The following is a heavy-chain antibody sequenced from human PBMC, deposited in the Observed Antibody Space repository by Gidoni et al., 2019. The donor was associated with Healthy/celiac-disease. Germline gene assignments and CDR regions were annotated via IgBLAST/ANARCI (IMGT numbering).Heavy chain of an antibody. CDR3: ARVGQYQLLLGSTEINYYYYGMDV. D-gene: IGHD2-2*01. V-gene: IGHV1-18*01. CDR1: GYTFTSYG. Sequence: QVQLVQSGSEVKKPGASVKVSCKASGYTFTSYGISWVRQAPGQGLEWMGWISAYNGNTNYAQKLQGRVTMTTDTSTSTAYMELRSLRSDDTAVYYCARVGQYQLLLGSTEINYYYYGMDVWGQGTTVTVSS. J-gene: IGHJ6*02. CDR2: ISAYNGNT.